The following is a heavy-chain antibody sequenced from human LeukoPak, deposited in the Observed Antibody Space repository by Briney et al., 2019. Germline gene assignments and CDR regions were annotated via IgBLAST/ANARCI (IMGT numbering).Heavy chain of an antibody. CDR1: GFTFSSFH. V-gene: IGHV3-21*01. CDR2: ISSSSSFI. CDR3: ARDREGYYNSNWYDY. Sequence: GGSLRLSCAASGFTFSSFHMNWVRQAPGKGLEWVSSISSSSSFIFYADSVKGRFTISRDNAQNSLYLQTDSLRVEDTAVYYCARDREGYYNSNWYDYWGQGTLVTVSS. J-gene: IGHJ4*02. D-gene: IGHD3-22*01.